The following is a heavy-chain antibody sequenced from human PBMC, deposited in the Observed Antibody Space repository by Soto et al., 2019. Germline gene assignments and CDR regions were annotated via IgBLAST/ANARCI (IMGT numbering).Heavy chain of an antibody. CDR1: GYTFTSYY. J-gene: IGHJ5*02. Sequence: ASVKVSCKASGYTFTSYYMHWVRQAPGQGLEWMGIINPSGGSTSYAQKFQGRVTVSRDNANYSLDLQLNSLRGEDTAMYYCARDMYSSDYFVKWFEPWGQGTLVTVSS. CDR3: ARDMYSSDYFVKWFEP. CDR2: INPSGGST. V-gene: IGHV1-46*01. D-gene: IGHD6-19*01.